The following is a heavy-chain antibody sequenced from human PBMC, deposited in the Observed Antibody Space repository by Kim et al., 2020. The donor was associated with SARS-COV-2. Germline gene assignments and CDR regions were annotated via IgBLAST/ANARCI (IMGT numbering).Heavy chain of an antibody. D-gene: IGHD2-2*02. CDR1: GFSFSDYT. J-gene: IGHJ6*02. CDR2: ISTAGLST. CDR3: ARDNGYTDSSLGMDV. V-gene: IGHV3-21*01. Sequence: GGSLRLSCAASGFSFSDYTMNWVRQAPGKGLEWVSSISTAGLSTFYADAVKGRFTISRDNAKNLVYLQMKSLRAEDTAVYFCARDNGYTDSSLGMDVWGQGXTVTVSS.